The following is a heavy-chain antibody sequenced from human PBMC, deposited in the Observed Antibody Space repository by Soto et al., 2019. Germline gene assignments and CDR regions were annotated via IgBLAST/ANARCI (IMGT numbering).Heavy chain of an antibody. CDR2: IIPIFGTA. V-gene: IGHV1-69*13. Sequence: SVKVSCKASGGTFSSYAISWVRQAPGQGLEWMGGIIPIFGTANYAQKFQGRVTITADESTSTAYMELSSLRSEDTAVYYCARDQEGCSSTSCYEDYYYGMDVWGQGTTVTVSS. CDR1: GGTFSSYA. CDR3: ARDQEGCSSTSCYEDYYYGMDV. J-gene: IGHJ6*02. D-gene: IGHD2-2*01.